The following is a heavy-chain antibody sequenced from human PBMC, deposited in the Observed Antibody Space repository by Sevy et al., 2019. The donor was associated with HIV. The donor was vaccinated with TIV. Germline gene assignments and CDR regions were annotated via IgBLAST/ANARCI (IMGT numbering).Heavy chain of an antibody. CDR2: IHNDGTT. Sequence: GGSPRLSCVVSGFRVSNNYLSWVRHAPGKGLEWVSVIHNDGTTIYADSAKGRFTVSRDNSQNKVFLQMSGLRVDDTAVYYCARGDAAYYGRWDIFDFWGRGTMVTVSS. CDR3: ARGDAAYYGRWDIFDF. J-gene: IGHJ3*01. D-gene: IGHD3-10*01. V-gene: IGHV3-53*01. CDR1: GFRVSNNY.